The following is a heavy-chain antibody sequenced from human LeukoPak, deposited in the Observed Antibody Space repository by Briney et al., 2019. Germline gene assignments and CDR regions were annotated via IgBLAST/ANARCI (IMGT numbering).Heavy chain of an antibody. V-gene: IGHV1-2*02. CDR1: GYTFTGYY. J-gene: IGHJ4*02. CDR2: INPNSGGT. CDR3: ARVAAYYDISGY. Sequence: ASVKVSCKASGYTFTGYYMHWVRQAPGQGLEWMGWINPNSGGTNYAQKFQGRVTMPRDTSISTAYMELSRLRSDDTAVYYCARVAAYYDISGYWGQGTLVTVSS. D-gene: IGHD3-9*01.